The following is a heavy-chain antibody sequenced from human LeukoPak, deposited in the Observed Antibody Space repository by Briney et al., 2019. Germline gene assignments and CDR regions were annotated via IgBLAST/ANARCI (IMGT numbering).Heavy chain of an antibody. CDR3: ARTSSVGATYYFDY. J-gene: IGHJ4*02. D-gene: IGHD1-26*01. V-gene: IGHV4-61*01. Sequence: SETLSLTCTVSGGSVSSGSYYWSWIRQPPGKGLEWIGYIYYSGSTNYNPSLKSRVTISVDTYKNQFSLKLSSVTAADTAVYYCARTSSVGATYYFDYWGQGTLVTVSS. CDR1: GGSVSSGSYY. CDR2: IYYSGST.